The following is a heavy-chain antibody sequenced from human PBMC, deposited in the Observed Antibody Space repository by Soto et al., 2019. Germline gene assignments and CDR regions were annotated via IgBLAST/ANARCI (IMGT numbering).Heavy chain of an antibody. V-gene: IGHV3-23*01. CDR3: AQGSGSYPWNYFDY. J-gene: IGHJ4*02. CDR1: GFTFSSYA. Sequence: GSLRLSCAASGFTFSSYAMSWVRQAPGKGLEWVSAISGSGGSTYYADSVKGRFTISRDNSKNTLYLQMNSLRAEDTAVYYCAQGSGSYPWNYFDYWGQGTLVTVSS. CDR2: ISGSGGST. D-gene: IGHD3-10*01.